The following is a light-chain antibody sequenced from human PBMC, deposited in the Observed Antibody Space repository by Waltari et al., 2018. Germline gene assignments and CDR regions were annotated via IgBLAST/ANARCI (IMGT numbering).Light chain of an antibody. Sequence: VILTQSPATPSFSPGERATRSCRASQSVSSYLAWYQQKPGQAPRLLIYGASSRATGIPDRFSGSGSGTDFTLTISSLEPEDVGVYHCYQHSSGYSFGQGTKVEIK. CDR1: QSVSSY. V-gene: IGKV3-11*01. CDR2: GAS. J-gene: IGKJ2*03. CDR3: YQHSSGYS.